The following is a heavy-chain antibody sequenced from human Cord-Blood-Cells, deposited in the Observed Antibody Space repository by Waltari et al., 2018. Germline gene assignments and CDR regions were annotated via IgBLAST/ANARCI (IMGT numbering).Heavy chain of an antibody. CDR3: ARLGGKRNSSGWYWFDP. V-gene: IGHV4-34*01. D-gene: IGHD6-19*01. J-gene: IGHJ5*02. Sequence: QVQLQQWGAGLLKPSETLSLTCAVYGGSFSGYYWSWIRQPPGKGLEWIGEINHSGSPNYNPSLKSRGAISVDTSKNQFSLKLSSVTAADTAVYYCARLGGKRNSSGWYWFDPWGQGTLVTVSS. CDR1: GGSFSGYY. CDR2: INHSGSP.